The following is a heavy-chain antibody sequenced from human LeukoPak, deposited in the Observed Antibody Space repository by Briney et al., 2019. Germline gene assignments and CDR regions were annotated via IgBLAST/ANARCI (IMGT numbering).Heavy chain of an antibody. J-gene: IGHJ5*02. CDR1: GYTFTGYY. CDR2: INPNSGGT. V-gene: IGHV1-2*02. Sequence: GASVKVSCKASGYTFTGYYMHWVRQAPGQGLEWMGWINPNSGGTNYAQKFQGRVTMTRDTSISTAYMELSRLRSDDTAVYYCAREAIAVAGSGWFDPWGQGTLVTVSS. D-gene: IGHD6-19*01. CDR3: AREAIAVAGSGWFDP.